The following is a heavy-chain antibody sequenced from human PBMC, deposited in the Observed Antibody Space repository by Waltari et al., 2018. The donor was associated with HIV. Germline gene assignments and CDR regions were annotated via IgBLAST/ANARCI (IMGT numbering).Heavy chain of an antibody. J-gene: IGHJ4*01. CDR2: RSSTSGYI. CDR3: ARGLTIFGDVIPYYFDH. CDR1: GFAFGKYT. D-gene: IGHD3-3*01. Sequence: VQLVESGGGLVKPGESLRLSCAGSGFAFGKYTLSWVRQAPGKGIEWISTRSSTSGYIEYADSVKGRFTVSRDNAKKSLSLQMNSLRAEDAAVYYCARGLTIFGDVIPYYFDHWGQGSLVTVSS. V-gene: IGHV3-21*01.